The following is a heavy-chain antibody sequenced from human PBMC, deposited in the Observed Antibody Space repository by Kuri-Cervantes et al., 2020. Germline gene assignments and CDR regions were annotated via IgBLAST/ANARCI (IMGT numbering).Heavy chain of an antibody. CDR2: IYYSGST. CDR3: ARGYYHMDV. CDR1: GGSISSYY. V-gene: IGHV4-59*04. Sequence: SETLSLTCTVSGGSISSYYWSWIRQPPGKGLEWIGYIYYSGSTYHNPSLKSRITISVDTSKNQFSLKLSSVTAADTAVYYCARGYYHMDVWGEGTSVTVSS. J-gene: IGHJ6*03.